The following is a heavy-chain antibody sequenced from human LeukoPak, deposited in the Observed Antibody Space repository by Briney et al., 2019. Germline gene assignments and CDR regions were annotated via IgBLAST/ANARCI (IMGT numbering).Heavy chain of an antibody. J-gene: IGHJ4*02. V-gene: IGHV3-21*01. Sequence: GGSLRLSCAASGFTFSSYSMNWVRKAQGKGLEWVSSISGSSSYIYYADSVKGRLTISRDNAKNSLYLQMNSPRAEDTAVYYCARSLYSGSYPPDYWGQGTLVTVSS. CDR1: GFTFSSYS. CDR2: ISGSSSYI. D-gene: IGHD1-26*01. CDR3: ARSLYSGSYPPDY.